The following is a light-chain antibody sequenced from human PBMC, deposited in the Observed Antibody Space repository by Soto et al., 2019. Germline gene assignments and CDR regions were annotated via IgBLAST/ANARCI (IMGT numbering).Light chain of an antibody. CDR3: QDYNKATWT. J-gene: IGKJ1*01. CDR2: EAS. V-gene: IGKV1-27*01. CDR1: QDAHTF. Sequence: VQMTQSPSSLSASVGDRVTITCRASQDAHTFLAWYRQRQGRAPELLIYEASTLQAGVPSRFSGDGFGKHFSLATSSLQPEDVGTSYCQDYNKATWTFGQGTKV.